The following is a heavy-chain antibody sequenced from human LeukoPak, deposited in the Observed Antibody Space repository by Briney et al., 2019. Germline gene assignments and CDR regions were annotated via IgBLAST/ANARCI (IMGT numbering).Heavy chain of an antibody. CDR1: GFTFSSYS. Sequence: PGGSLRPSCAASGFTFSSYSMNWVRQAPGKGLEWVSYISSSSSTIYYADSVKGRFTISRDNAKNSLYLQMNSLRAEDTAVYYCARDFHSYYYGSGSPLVWFDPWGQGTLVTVSS. CDR2: ISSSSSTI. V-gene: IGHV3-48*04. J-gene: IGHJ5*02. D-gene: IGHD3-10*01. CDR3: ARDFHSYYYGSGSPLVWFDP.